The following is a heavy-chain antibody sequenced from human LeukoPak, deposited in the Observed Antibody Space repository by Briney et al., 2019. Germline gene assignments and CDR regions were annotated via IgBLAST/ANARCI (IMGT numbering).Heavy chain of an antibody. D-gene: IGHD3/OR15-3a*01. Sequence: ASVKVSCKASGYTFTNYYMYWVRQAPGQGLEWLGIINPSGGTTSYAQNFQGRVTMTRDMSTYTVYMELSSLRSEDTAVYYCARAGVYGMMFSRFDPWGQGTLVTVSS. CDR1: GYTFTNYY. CDR3: ARAGVYGMMFSRFDP. V-gene: IGHV1-46*01. J-gene: IGHJ5*02. CDR2: INPSGGTT.